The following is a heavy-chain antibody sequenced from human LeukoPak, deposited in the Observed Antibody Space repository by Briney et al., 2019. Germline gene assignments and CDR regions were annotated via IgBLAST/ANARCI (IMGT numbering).Heavy chain of an antibody. J-gene: IGHJ6*03. CDR2: IYHSGST. Sequence: SETLSLTCTVSGYSISSGYCWGWIRQPPGKGLEWIGSIYHSGSTYYNPSLKSRVTISVDTSKNQFSLKLSSVTAADTAVYYCARLDGDYAYYYYYMDVWGKGTTVTVSS. CDR1: GYSISSGYC. CDR3: ARLDGDYAYYYYYMDV. V-gene: IGHV4-38-2*02. D-gene: IGHD4-17*01.